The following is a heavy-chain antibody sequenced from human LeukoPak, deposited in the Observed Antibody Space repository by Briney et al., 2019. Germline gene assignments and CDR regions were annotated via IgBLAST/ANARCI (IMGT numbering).Heavy chain of an antibody. J-gene: IGHJ4*02. CDR2: INHSGST. V-gene: IGHV4-34*01. D-gene: IGHD2-15*01. CDR1: GGSFSGYY. CDR3: ARSEDSVFDY. Sequence: SETLSLTCAVSGGSFSGYYWSWIRQPPGKGLEWIGEINHSGSTNYNPSLKSRVTISVDTSKNQFSLKLSSVTAADTAVYYCARSEDSVFDYWGQGTLVTVSS.